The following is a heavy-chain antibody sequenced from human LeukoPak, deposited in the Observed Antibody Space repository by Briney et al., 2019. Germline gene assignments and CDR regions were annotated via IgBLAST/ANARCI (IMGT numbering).Heavy chain of an antibody. D-gene: IGHD3-22*01. V-gene: IGHV1-46*01. Sequence: ASVKVSCKASGYTFTSYYIHWVRQAPGQGLEWMGLINPSGGSTSYAQKFQGRVTMTRDTSTSTVYMELSSLRSEDSAVYCCARDLLGYYDTSGRYLYFWGQGTLVTVSS. CDR3: ARDLLGYYDTSGRYLYF. CDR2: INPSGGST. J-gene: IGHJ4*02. CDR1: GYTFTSYY.